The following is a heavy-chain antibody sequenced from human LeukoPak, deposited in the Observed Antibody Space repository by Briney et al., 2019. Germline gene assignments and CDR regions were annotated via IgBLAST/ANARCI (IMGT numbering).Heavy chain of an antibody. Sequence: PSETLSLTCTVSGGPISSYYWNWIRQPAGKGLEWIGRIYTSVSTNYNPSLKSRVTMSVDTSKNQFSLKLSSVTAADSAVYYCARDAKYYYGSGTSGNYIDYWGQGTLVTVSS. V-gene: IGHV4-4*07. D-gene: IGHD3-10*01. CDR2: IYTSVST. J-gene: IGHJ4*02. CDR3: ARDAKYYYGSGTSGNYIDY. CDR1: GGPISSYY.